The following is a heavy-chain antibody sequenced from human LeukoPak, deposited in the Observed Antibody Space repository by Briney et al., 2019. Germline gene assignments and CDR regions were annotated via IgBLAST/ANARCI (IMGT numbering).Heavy chain of an antibody. CDR3: ARAMALYYYYGMDV. J-gene: IGHJ6*02. V-gene: IGHV4-34*01. CDR1: GGSFSGYY. D-gene: IGHD3-10*01. Sequence: SETLSLTCAVYGGSFSGYYWSWIRQPPGKGLEWIGEINHSGSTNYNPSLKSRVTISVDTSKNQFSLKLSSVTAADTAVYYCARAMALYYYYGMDVRGQGTTVTVSS. CDR2: INHSGST.